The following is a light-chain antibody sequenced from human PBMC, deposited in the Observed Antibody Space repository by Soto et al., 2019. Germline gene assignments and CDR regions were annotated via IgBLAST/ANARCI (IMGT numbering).Light chain of an antibody. Sequence: IVMTQSPATLSVSPGERVTLSCRASQSVSSNLAWYQQKPGQAPRLLIYDASARATGIPARFSGGGSGTEFTLTISSLQSEDFAVYYCQHYDHWPLTFGGGTKVEIK. V-gene: IGKV3-15*01. CDR3: QHYDHWPLT. CDR1: QSVSSN. J-gene: IGKJ4*01. CDR2: DAS.